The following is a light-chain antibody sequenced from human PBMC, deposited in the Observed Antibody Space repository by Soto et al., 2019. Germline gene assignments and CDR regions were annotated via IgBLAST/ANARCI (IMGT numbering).Light chain of an antibody. J-gene: IGLJ1*01. CDR1: SSNIGNNS. V-gene: IGLV1-47*01. CDR3: AACDDSLSVP. CDR2: RNN. Sequence: QSVLTQPPSASGTPGQRVTISCSGSSSNIGNNSVYWYQQLPGTAPKLLIYRNNQRPSGVPDRFSGSKSGTSASLAISGLRSEEEADYCCAACDDSLSVPFGTGTKVTVL.